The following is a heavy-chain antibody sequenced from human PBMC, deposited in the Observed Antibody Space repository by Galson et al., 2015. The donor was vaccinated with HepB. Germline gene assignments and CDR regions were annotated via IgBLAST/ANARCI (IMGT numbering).Heavy chain of an antibody. CDR3: AREGIIAVAGGLDY. Sequence: SVTVSCKASGSTFTSYYMHWVRQAPGRGLEWMGIINPSGGSTSYTQKFQGRVTMTRDTSTSTVYMELSSLRSEDTAVYYCAREGIIAVAGGLDYWGQGTLVTVSS. CDR2: INPSGGST. V-gene: IGHV1-46*01. D-gene: IGHD6-19*01. J-gene: IGHJ4*02. CDR1: GSTFTSYY.